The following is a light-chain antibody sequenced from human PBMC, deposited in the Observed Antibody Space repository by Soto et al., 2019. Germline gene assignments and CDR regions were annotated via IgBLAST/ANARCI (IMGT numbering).Light chain of an antibody. J-gene: IGKJ1*01. CDR1: QSVSSSY. CDR2: GAS. CDR3: PQYGSSPRT. V-gene: IGKV3-20*01. Sequence: EIVLTQSPGTLSLSPGERATLSCRASQSVSSSYLAWYQQKPGQAPRLLIYGASSRATGIPDRFSGSGSGTDFTLTISRLEPDDFAVYYCPQYGSSPRTFGQRTKVEIK.